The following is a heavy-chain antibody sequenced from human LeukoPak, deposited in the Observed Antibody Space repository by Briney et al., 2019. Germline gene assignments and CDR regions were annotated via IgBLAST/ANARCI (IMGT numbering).Heavy chain of an antibody. CDR3: AKDSSGGDYDTFDY. CDR1: GFTFDDYA. Sequence: GRSLRLSCAASGFTFDDYAMHWVRQAPGKGLEWVSGISWNSVSIGYADSVKGRFTISRDNAKNSLYLQMNSLRAEDTALYYCAKDSSGGDYDTFDYWGQGTLVTVSS. D-gene: IGHD4-17*01. J-gene: IGHJ4*02. V-gene: IGHV3-9*01. CDR2: ISWNSVSI.